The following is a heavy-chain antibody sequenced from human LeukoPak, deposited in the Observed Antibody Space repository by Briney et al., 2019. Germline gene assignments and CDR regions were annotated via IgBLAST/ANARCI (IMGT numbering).Heavy chain of an antibody. CDR1: GFTFSSYE. Sequence: GGSLRLSCAASGFTFSSYEMNWVRQAPGKGLEWVSYISSSGSTIYYADSVKGRFTISRDNAKNSLYLQMNSLRAEDTAVYYCAKDHPYGGYGRDFDYWGQGTLVTVSS. CDR3: AKDHPYGGYGRDFDY. V-gene: IGHV3-48*03. D-gene: IGHD5-12*01. J-gene: IGHJ4*02. CDR2: ISSSGSTI.